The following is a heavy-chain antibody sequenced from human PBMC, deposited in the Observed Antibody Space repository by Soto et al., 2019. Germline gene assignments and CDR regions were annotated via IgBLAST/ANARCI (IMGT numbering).Heavy chain of an antibody. CDR3: ARSYGSGYYGAFDI. J-gene: IGHJ3*02. CDR2: IYYSGST. V-gene: IGHV4-31*03. D-gene: IGHD3-22*01. CDR1: GGSISSGGYY. Sequence: LSLTCTVSGGSISSGGYYWSWIRQHPGKGLEWIGYIYYSGSTYYNPSLKSRVTISVDTSKNQFSLKLSSVTAADTAVYYCARSYGSGYYGAFDIWGQGTMVTVSS.